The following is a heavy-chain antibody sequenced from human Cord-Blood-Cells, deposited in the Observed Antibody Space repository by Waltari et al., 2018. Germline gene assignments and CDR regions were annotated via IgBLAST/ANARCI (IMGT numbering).Heavy chain of an antibody. CDR3: ARTKEDSSSSYFDY. CDR2: IYHSGST. D-gene: IGHD6-6*01. CDR1: GGSISRSNW. V-gene: IGHV4-4*02. J-gene: IGHJ4*02. Sequence: QVQLQESGPGLVKPSGTLSLTCAVSGGSISRSNWWHWVRQPPGKGLEWIGEIYHSGSTNYNPSLKSRVTISVDKSKNQFSLKLSSVTAADTAVYYCARTKEDSSSSYFDYWGQGTLVTVSS.